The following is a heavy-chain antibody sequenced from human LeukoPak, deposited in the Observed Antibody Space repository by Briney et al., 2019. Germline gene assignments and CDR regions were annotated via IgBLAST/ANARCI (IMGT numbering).Heavy chain of an antibody. D-gene: IGHD3-10*01. CDR3: ATALLWFGELLQRDY. Sequence: VKVSCKVSGYTFTDYYMHWVQQAPGKGLEWMGLVDPEDGETIYAEKFQGRVTITADTSTDTAYMELSSLRSEDTAVYYCATALLWFGELLQRDYWGQGTLVTVSS. CDR1: GYTFTDYY. CDR2: VDPEDGET. J-gene: IGHJ4*02. V-gene: IGHV1-69-2*01.